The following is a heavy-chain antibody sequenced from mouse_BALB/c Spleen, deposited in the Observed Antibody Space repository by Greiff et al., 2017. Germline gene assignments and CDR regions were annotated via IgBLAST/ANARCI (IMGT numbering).Heavy chain of an antibody. V-gene: IGHV1-61*01. CDR1: GYSFTSYW. CDR2: IHPSDSET. CDR3: ARALITTVPAWFAY. D-gene: IGHD1-1*01. J-gene: IGHJ3*01. Sequence: QVQLQQPGAELVRPGASVKLSCKASGYSFTSYWMNWVKQRPGQGLEWIGMIHPSDSETRLNQKFKDKATLTVDKSSSTAYMQLKSLTSEDSAVYYCARALITTVPAWFAYWGQGTLVTVSA.